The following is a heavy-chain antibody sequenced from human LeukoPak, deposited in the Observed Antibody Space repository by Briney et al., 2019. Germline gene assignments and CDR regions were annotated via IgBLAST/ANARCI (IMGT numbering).Heavy chain of an antibody. Sequence: GGSLRPSCAASGFTFSSYAMTWVRQAPGQGLGWVSGISGSGVYTSYADSVKGRFTISRDNSKNTVYLQMNSLRAEDTALYYCAKDRDGYGPYYFDHWGQGTLVTVSS. D-gene: IGHD5-18*01. CDR3: AKDRDGYGPYYFDH. CDR2: ISGSGVYT. V-gene: IGHV3-23*01. J-gene: IGHJ4*02. CDR1: GFTFSSYA.